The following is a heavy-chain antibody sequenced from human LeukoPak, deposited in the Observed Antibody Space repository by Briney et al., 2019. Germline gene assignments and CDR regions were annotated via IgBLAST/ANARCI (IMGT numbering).Heavy chain of an antibody. CDR2: IIPIFGTA. CDR1: GGTFSSYA. Sequence: SVTVSCKASGGTFSSYAISWVRQAPGQGLEWMGGIIPIFGTANYAQKFQGRVTITTDESTSTAYMELSSLRSEDTAVYYCARGPSIQLWFDYWGQGTLVTVSS. V-gene: IGHV1-69*05. J-gene: IGHJ4*02. CDR3: ARGPSIQLWFDY. D-gene: IGHD5-18*01.